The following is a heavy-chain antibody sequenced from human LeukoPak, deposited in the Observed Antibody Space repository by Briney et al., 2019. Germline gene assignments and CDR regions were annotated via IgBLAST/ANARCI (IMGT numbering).Heavy chain of an antibody. D-gene: IGHD2-2*01. V-gene: IGHV4-34*01. J-gene: IGHJ4*02. CDR3: ARDAAADY. CDR2: INHSGST. Sequence: SETLSLTCAVYGGSFSGYYWSWIRQPPGKGLVWIGEINHSGSTNYNPSLKSRVTISVDTSKNQFSLKLSSVTAADTAVYYCARDAAADYWGQGTLVTVSS. CDR1: GGSFSGYY.